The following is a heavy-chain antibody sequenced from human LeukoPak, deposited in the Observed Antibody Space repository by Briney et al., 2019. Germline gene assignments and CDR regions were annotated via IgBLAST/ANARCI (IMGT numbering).Heavy chain of an antibody. V-gene: IGHV1-46*01. Sequence: GASVKVSCKASGYTFTSYYMHWVRQAPGQGLEWMGIINPSGGSTSYAQKFQGRVTMARDTSTSTVYMELSSLRSEDTAVYYCAREAVGSAFSVPAAISGMDVWGQGTTVTVSS. CDR1: GYTFTSYY. J-gene: IGHJ6*02. D-gene: IGHD2-2*02. CDR2: INPSGGST. CDR3: AREAVGSAFSVPAAISGMDV.